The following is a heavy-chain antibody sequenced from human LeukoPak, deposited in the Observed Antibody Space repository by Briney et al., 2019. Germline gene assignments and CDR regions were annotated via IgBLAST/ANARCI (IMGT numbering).Heavy chain of an antibody. V-gene: IGHV3-48*03. D-gene: IGHD3-10*01. CDR3: ARAGSPRITMVRGI. Sequence: GGSLRLSCEASGFTFSSYEMNWVRQAPGKGLEWVSYISSSGTTKYYADSVKGRFTISRDNAKNSLYLQMNSLRAEDTAVYYCARAGSPRITMVRGIWGQGTLVTVSS. J-gene: IGHJ4*02. CDR1: GFTFSSYE. CDR2: ISSSGTTK.